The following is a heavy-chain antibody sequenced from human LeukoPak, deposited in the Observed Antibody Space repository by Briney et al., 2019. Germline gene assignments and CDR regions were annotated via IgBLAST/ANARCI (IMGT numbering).Heavy chain of an antibody. CDR1: GGSFSGYY. CDR2: INHSGST. V-gene: IGHV4-34*01. D-gene: IGHD6-19*01. J-gene: IGHJ6*03. Sequence: SETLSLTCAVYGGSFSGYYWSWIRQPPGKGLEWIGEINHSGSTNYNPSLKSRVTISVDTSKNQFSLKLSSVTAADTAVYYCARGRAVAGTYDYYYMDVWGKGTTVTVSS. CDR3: ARGRAVAGTYDYYYMDV.